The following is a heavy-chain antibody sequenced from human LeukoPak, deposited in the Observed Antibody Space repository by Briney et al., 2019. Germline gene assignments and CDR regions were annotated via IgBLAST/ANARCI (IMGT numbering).Heavy chain of an antibody. Sequence: GGSLRLSCAASGFTFSSYGMHWVRQAPGKGLEWVAVIWYDGSNKYYADSVKGRFTISRDNSKNTLYLQMNSLRAEDTAVYYCARERGQDYYYGMDVWGQGTTVTVPS. J-gene: IGHJ6*02. CDR3: ARERGQDYYYGMDV. CDR2: IWYDGSNK. V-gene: IGHV3-33*01. CDR1: GFTFSSYG.